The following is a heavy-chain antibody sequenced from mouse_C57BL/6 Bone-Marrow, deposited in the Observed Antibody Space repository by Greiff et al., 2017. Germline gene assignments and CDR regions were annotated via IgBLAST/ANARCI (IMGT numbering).Heavy chain of an antibody. CDR3: TRSLIYYGTNY. CDR1: GFNIKDYY. D-gene: IGHD1-1*01. CDR2: IDPEDGET. J-gene: IGHJ2*01. V-gene: IGHV14-2*01. Sequence: EVQLQQSGAELVKPGASVKLSCTASGFNIKDYYIHWVKQRTEQGLEWIGRIDPEDGETKYAPKFQDKATITADTSSNTAYQQLSNLTSEDTAVYYCTRSLIYYGTNYWGQGTTLTVSS.